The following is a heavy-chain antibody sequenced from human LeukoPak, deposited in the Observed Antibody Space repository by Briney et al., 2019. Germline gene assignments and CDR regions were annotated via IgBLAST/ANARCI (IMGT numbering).Heavy chain of an antibody. Sequence: GGSLRLSCVASGFAFSRFAMNWVRQAPGKGLEWVSIVSGSGGIKNSADSVKGRFTISRDNSKNTVYLEMNSLRAEDTAVYYCATEGFDNWGQGTLVSVSS. CDR3: ATEGFDN. V-gene: IGHV3-23*01. D-gene: IGHD1-14*01. CDR1: GFAFSRFA. J-gene: IGHJ4*02. CDR2: VSGSGGIK.